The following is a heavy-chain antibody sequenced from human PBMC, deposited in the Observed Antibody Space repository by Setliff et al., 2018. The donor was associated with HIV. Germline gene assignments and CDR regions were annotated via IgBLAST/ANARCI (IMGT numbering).Heavy chain of an antibody. J-gene: IGHJ6*03. CDR3: VGIYADYSYYLDV. V-gene: IGHV4-4*09. D-gene: IGHD4-17*01. CDR1: GGSINNYY. CDR2: IHSSGPT. Sequence: SETLSLTCTVSGGSINNYYWSWMRQSPGKGLEWIGYIHSSGPTNYNPSLKSRVTILIDPSKNQFSLRLSSVTAADTAIYYCVGIYADYSYYLDVWGKGTTVTVSS.